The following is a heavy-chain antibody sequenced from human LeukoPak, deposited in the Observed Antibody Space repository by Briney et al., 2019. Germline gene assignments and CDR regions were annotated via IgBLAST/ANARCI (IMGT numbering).Heavy chain of an antibody. Sequence: PGGSLRLSCAASGFTFSSYWMSWVRQAPGKGLEWVANIKQDGSEKYYVDSVKGRFTISRDNAKNSLYLQMNSLRAEDTAVYYCARESRRRDGYNYDYYYYMDVWGKGTTVTVSS. V-gene: IGHV3-7*03. CDR3: ARESRRRDGYNYDYYYYMDV. CDR1: GFTFSSYW. CDR2: IKQDGSEK. J-gene: IGHJ6*03. D-gene: IGHD5-24*01.